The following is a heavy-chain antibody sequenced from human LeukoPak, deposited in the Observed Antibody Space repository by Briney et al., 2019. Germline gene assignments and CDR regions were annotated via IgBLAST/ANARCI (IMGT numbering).Heavy chain of an antibody. CDR2: INYSGST. D-gene: IGHD3-3*01. J-gene: IGHJ4*02. Sequence: SETLSLTCTVSGGSISNYYWSWIRQPPGKGLEWIGYINYSGSTNYNPSLKSRVTISVDTSKNQFSLKLTSVTAADTAVYYCARVYRDDFWSGYSTHFDYWGQGTLVTVSS. V-gene: IGHV4-59*01. CDR3: ARVYRDDFWSGYSTHFDY. CDR1: GGSISNYY.